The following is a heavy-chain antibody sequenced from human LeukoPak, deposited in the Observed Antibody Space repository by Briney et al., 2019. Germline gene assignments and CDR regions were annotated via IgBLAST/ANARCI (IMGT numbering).Heavy chain of an antibody. Sequence: SETLSLTCTISGVSIRTYYWNWIRQPPGKGLEWIGYIYYTGSTSYNPSLSSRVTISVDTSKSQLSLKLNSVTAADTAVYYCARGRIAEANAGAFDIWGQGTMVPASS. CDR2: IYYTGST. D-gene: IGHD6-25*01. CDR1: GVSIRTYY. CDR3: ARGRIAEANAGAFDI. V-gene: IGHV4-59*01. J-gene: IGHJ3*02.